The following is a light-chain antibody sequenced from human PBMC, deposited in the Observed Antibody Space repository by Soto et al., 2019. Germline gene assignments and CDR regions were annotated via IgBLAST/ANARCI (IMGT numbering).Light chain of an antibody. CDR2: DAS. J-gene: IGKJ1*01. V-gene: IGKV1-5*01. CDR3: LRYNAFSQT. Sequence: DIPMTQSPSTLSASVGDRVTITYRASQSMNDWLAWYQQKPGKAPKVLIYDASSLQSGVPSRFSGSGSGTEFTLTIDGLQPDDVATYYCLRYNAFSQTFGQGTKVEL. CDR1: QSMNDW.